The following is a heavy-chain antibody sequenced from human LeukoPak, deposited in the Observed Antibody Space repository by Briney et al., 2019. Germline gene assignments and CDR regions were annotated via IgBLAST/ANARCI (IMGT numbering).Heavy chain of an antibody. CDR1: GFTFSSYA. Sequence: GGSLRLSCAASGFTFSSYAMSWVRQAPGKGLEWVSAISGSGGSTYYADSVKGRFTISRDNSKNTLYLQMNSLRAEDTAVYYCARGLGRRWLQGFDYWGQGTLVTVSS. D-gene: IGHD5-24*01. V-gene: IGHV3-23*01. CDR2: ISGSGGST. CDR3: ARGLGRRWLQGFDY. J-gene: IGHJ4*02.